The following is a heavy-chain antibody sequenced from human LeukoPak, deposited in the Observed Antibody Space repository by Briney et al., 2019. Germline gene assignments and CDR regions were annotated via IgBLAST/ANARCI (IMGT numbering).Heavy chain of an antibody. CDR2: IWYDGSNK. J-gene: IGHJ6*02. D-gene: IGHD1-26*01. CDR1: GFTFSSYG. CDR3: ATEDSNVGYYYYGMDV. Sequence: GGSLRLSCAASGFTFSSYGMHWVRQAPGKGLEWVAVIWYDGSNKYYADSVKGRFTISRDNSKNTLYLQMNSLRAEDTAVYYCATEDSNVGYYYYGMDVWGQGTTVTVSS. V-gene: IGHV3-33*01.